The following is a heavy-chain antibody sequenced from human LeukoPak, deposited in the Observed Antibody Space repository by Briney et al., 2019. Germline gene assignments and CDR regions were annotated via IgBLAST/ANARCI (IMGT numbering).Heavy chain of an antibody. V-gene: IGHV3-30*02. Sequence: GGSLRLSCAASRFTFSSYGMHWVRQAPGKGLEWVAFIRYDGSNKYYADSVKGRFTISRDNSKNTLYLQMNSLRAEDTAVYYCAKDGPYGDYLSLLSYYYYYMDVWGKGTTVTISS. D-gene: IGHD4-17*01. CDR3: AKDGPYGDYLSLLSYYYYYMDV. CDR1: RFTFSSYG. J-gene: IGHJ6*03. CDR2: IRYDGSNK.